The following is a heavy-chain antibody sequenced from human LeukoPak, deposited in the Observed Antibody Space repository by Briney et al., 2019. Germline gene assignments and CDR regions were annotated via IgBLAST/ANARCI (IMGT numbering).Heavy chain of an antibody. D-gene: IGHD5-18*01. CDR1: GGSISSSSYY. J-gene: IGHJ4*02. V-gene: IGHV4-39*07. Sequence: SETLSLTCTVSGGSISSSSYYWGWIRQPPGKGLEWIGSIYYSGSTYYNPSLKSRVTISVDTSKNQFSLKLSSVTAADTAVYYCERGGQLWRNWGQGALVTVSS. CDR2: IYYSGST. CDR3: ERGGQLWRN.